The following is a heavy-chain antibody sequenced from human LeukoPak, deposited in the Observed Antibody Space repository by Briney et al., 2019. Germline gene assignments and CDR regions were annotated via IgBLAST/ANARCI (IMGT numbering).Heavy chain of an antibody. J-gene: IGHJ4*02. CDR2: ISTSGST. Sequence: SETLSLTCSVSGGSVTSGSYYWSWIRQPAGKGLEWIGRISTSGSTNYNPSLKSRVTMSLDTSKDQFSLRLNSLTAADTAVYYCARGAALAIDYWGQGALVTVSS. V-gene: IGHV4-61*02. CDR1: GGSVTSGSYY. D-gene: IGHD2-15*01. CDR3: ARGAALAIDY.